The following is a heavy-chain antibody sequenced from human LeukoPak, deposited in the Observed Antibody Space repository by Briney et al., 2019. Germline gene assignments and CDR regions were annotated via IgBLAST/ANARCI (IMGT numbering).Heavy chain of an antibody. CDR3: ARETPDSSSWTVFDF. Sequence: GSLRLSCAASGFTFSDYYMNWVRQAPGKGLEWVSYITLSSSTIYYADSVKGRFTISRDNAKNSLYLQMNSLRAEDTAVYYCARETPDSSSWTVFDFWGQGTLVTVSS. J-gene: IGHJ4*02. V-gene: IGHV3-48*01. CDR1: GFTFSDYY. D-gene: IGHD6-13*01. CDR2: ITLSSSTI.